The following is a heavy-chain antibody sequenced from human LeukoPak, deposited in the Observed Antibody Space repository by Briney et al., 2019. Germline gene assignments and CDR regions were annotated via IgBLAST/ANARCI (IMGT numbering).Heavy chain of an antibody. CDR1: GFIFSNYA. Sequence: PGGSLRLSCAASGFIFSNYAMTWVRQAPGKGLEWVSIIGGVSESFYYADSVKGRFTISRDNSVNTLYLQMNSLRAEDTALYYCAKFVGGPFDSWGQGTLVTVSS. V-gene: IGHV3-23*01. CDR2: IGGVSESF. D-gene: IGHD3-16*01. CDR3: AKFVGGPFDS. J-gene: IGHJ4*02.